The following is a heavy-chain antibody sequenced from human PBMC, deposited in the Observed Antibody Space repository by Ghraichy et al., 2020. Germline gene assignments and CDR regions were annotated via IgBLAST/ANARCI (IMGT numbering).Heavy chain of an antibody. CDR2: IYNSGST. V-gene: IGHV4-39*01. Sequence: SETLSLTCIVSGDSISSTNYYWGWIRQPPGKGLEWIGTIYNSGSTYYNSSLKSRVTISVDTSKNQFSLKLSSVTAADTAVYYCAGAKYFSDSSGYYFEAFEIWGQGTMVTVSS. CDR1: GDSISSTNYY. J-gene: IGHJ3*02. D-gene: IGHD3-22*01. CDR3: AGAKYFSDSSGYYFEAFEI.